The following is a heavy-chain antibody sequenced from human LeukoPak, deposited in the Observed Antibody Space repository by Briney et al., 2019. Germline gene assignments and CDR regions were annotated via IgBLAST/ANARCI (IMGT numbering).Heavy chain of an antibody. CDR2: INSDGINT. J-gene: IGHJ5*02. Sequence: GGSLRPSCAASGFTFSNYWMHWVRQAPGKGLVWVSRINSDGINTSYADSVKGRFTISRDNAKNTLNLQMNSLRAEDTAVYYCARDLGQYYDTSDNWFDPWGQGTLVTVSS. CDR3: ARDLGQYYDTSDNWFDP. D-gene: IGHD3-22*01. CDR1: GFTFSNYW. V-gene: IGHV3-74*01.